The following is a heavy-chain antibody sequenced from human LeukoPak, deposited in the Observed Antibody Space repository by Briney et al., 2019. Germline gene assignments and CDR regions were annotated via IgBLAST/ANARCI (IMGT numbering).Heavy chain of an antibody. V-gene: IGHV3-7*01. CDR2: IKQDGSEK. Sequence: PGGSLRLSCAASGFTFSSYLMSWVREAPGEGLEWVANIKQDGSEKYYVDSVKGRFTISRDNAKNSLYLQMNSLRAEDTAVYYCARAFYGSGSYYHNWGQGTLVTVSS. J-gene: IGHJ4*02. CDR3: ARAFYGSGSYYHN. CDR1: GFTFSSYL. D-gene: IGHD3-10*01.